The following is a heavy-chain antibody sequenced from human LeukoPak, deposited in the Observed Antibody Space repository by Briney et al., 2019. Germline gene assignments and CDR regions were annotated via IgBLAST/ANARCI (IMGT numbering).Heavy chain of an antibody. Sequence: ASVKVSCKASGYTFTTYYIHWVRQAPGQGLEWMGIINPSGGSTSYAQKFQGRVTMTRDTSTSTAYMELRSLRSDDTAVYYCAREGRRVDTAIYWGQGTLVTVSS. D-gene: IGHD5-18*01. J-gene: IGHJ4*02. CDR3: AREGRRVDTAIY. CDR1: GYTFTTYY. V-gene: IGHV1-46*01. CDR2: INPSGGST.